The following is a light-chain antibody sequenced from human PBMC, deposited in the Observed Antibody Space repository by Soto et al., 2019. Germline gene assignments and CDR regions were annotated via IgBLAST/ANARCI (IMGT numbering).Light chain of an antibody. CDR1: QSVSSY. J-gene: IGKJ5*01. Sequence: DIVLTQSPATVSLSPGERATLSCRASQSVSSYLAWYQQKPGQAPRLLIYDASNRATGIPARFSGSGSGTDFTLTISSLEPEDFAVYYCHQRSSWPPITFGQGTRLEI. CDR3: HQRSSWPPIT. CDR2: DAS. V-gene: IGKV3-11*01.